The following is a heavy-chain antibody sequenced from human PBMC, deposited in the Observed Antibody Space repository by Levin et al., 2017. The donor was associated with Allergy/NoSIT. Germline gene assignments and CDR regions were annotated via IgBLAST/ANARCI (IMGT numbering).Heavy chain of an antibody. CDR1: GYSFTSYW. V-gene: IGHV5-51*01. Sequence: GESLKISCKGSGYSFTSYWIGWVRQMPGKGLEWMGIIYPGDSDTRYSPSFQGQVTISADKSISTAYLQWSSLKASDTAMYYCARHDYGSGSYYKKYDAFDIWGQGTMVTVSS. J-gene: IGHJ3*02. CDR2: IYPGDSDT. CDR3: ARHDYGSGSYYKKYDAFDI. D-gene: IGHD3-10*01.